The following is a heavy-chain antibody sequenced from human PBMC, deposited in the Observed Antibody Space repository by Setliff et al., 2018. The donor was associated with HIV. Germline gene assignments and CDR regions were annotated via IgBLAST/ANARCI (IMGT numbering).Heavy chain of an antibody. CDR3: ARTDYGGNSGGNYFDY. CDR1: GYTFTTYD. V-gene: IGHV1-18*01. D-gene: IGHD4-17*01. Sequence: GASVKVSCKASGYTFTTYDITWVRQAPGQGLEWLGWISPYNGHTNFAQKFQGRVTMTTDTATSTAYMEVRSLRPDDTAVYYCARTDYGGNSGGNYFDYWGQGSPVTVSS. J-gene: IGHJ4*02. CDR2: ISPYNGHT.